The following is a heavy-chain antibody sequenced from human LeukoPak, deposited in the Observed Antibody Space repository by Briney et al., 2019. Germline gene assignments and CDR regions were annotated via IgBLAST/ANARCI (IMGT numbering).Heavy chain of an antibody. CDR1: GFTFSSYG. Sequence: GGSLRLSCAASGFTFSSYGMQWVRQAPGKGLEWVAVIWYDGSNKYYADSVKGRFTISRDNSKNTLYLQMNSLRAEDTAVYYCARWVIGYCSSTSCYERDYYYGMDVWGQGTTVTVSS. D-gene: IGHD2-2*01. J-gene: IGHJ6*02. CDR2: IWYDGSNK. CDR3: ARWVIGYCSSTSCYERDYYYGMDV. V-gene: IGHV3-33*01.